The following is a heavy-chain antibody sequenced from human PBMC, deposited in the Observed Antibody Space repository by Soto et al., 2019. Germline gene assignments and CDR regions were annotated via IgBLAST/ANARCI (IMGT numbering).Heavy chain of an antibody. D-gene: IGHD2-2*01. CDR1: GCSISSYY. CDR3: ARDLTDQLQGDLFWFDP. CDR2: IYYSGST. J-gene: IGHJ5*02. Sequence: PSETLSLTCTVSGCSISSYYWSLIRQPPGKGLEWIGYIYYSGSTNYNPSLKSRVTISVDTSKNQFSLKLSSVTAADTAVYYCARDLTDQLQGDLFWFDPWGQGTLVTVSS. V-gene: IGHV4-59*01.